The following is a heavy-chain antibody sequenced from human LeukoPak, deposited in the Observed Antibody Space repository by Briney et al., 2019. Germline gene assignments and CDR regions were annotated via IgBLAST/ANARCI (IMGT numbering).Heavy chain of an antibody. Sequence: PGRSLRLSCAASRFTFSSYGMHWVRQAPGKGLEWVAVISYDGSNKYYADSVKGRFTISRDNSKNTVYLQMNSLRAEDTAVYYCAKLVGALSSLDYWGQGTLVTVST. D-gene: IGHD1-26*01. J-gene: IGHJ4*02. V-gene: IGHV3-30*18. CDR3: AKLVGALSSLDY. CDR2: ISYDGSNK. CDR1: RFTFSSYG.